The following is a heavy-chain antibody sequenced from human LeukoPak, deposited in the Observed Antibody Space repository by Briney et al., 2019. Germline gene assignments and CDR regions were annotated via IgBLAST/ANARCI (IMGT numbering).Heavy chain of an antibody. Sequence: NPSETLSLTCTVSGYSISSGYYWGWIRQPPGKGLEWIGSIYHSGSTYYNPSLKSRVTISVDTSKNQFSLKLSSVTAADTAVYYCARGYSSSPFDYWGQGTLVTVSS. CDR3: ARGYSSSPFDY. D-gene: IGHD6-13*01. CDR2: IYHSGST. J-gene: IGHJ4*02. CDR1: GYSISSGYY. V-gene: IGHV4-38-2*02.